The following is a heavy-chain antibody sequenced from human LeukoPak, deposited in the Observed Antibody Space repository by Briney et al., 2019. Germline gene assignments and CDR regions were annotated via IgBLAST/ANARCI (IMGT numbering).Heavy chain of an antibody. CDR3: AKDLGAAYYYGMDV. J-gene: IGHJ6*02. CDR1: GFTFDDYA. D-gene: IGHD2-15*01. Sequence: QPGRSLRLSCAASGFTFDDYAMHWVRQAPGKGLEWVLGISWSSGSIGYADSVKGRFTISRDNAKNSLYLQMNSLRAEDTALYYCAKDLGAAYYYGMDVWGQGTTVTVSS. V-gene: IGHV3-9*01. CDR2: ISWSSGSI.